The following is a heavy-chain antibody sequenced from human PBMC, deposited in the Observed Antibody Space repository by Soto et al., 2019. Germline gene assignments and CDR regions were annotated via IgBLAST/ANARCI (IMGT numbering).Heavy chain of an antibody. Sequence: ASVKVSYKPSGYTFTDLYIHWVRQAPGLGLEWMGWIDPNSGGSRKTQKFQGSLTMTRDTSTSTVYMELSSLRSDDTAVYYCARDNYGTLDFWGQGTLVTVSS. V-gene: IGHV1-2*02. D-gene: IGHD3-10*01. J-gene: IGHJ4*02. CDR1: GYTFTDLY. CDR3: ARDNYGTLDF. CDR2: IDPNSGGS.